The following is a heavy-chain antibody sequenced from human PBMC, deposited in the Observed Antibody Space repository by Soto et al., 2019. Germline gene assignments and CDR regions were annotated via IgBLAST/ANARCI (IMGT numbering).Heavy chain of an antibody. J-gene: IGHJ4*02. Sequence: QVQLVESGGGVVQPGRSLRLSCAASGFTFSSYAMHWVRQAPGKGLEWVAVISYDGSNKYYADSVQGRFTISRDNSKNTLYLQMNSLRAEDTAVYYCARDGGGYEGSDYWGQGTLVTVSS. CDR3: ARDGGGYEGSDY. V-gene: IGHV3-30-3*01. D-gene: IGHD5-12*01. CDR1: GFTFSSYA. CDR2: ISYDGSNK.